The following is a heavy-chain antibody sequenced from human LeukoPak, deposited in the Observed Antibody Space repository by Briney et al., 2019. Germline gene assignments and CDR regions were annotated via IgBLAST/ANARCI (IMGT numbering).Heavy chain of an antibody. Sequence: GGSLRLSCAASGFTFTTHWMSWVRQAPGKGLEWVANIRQDGSDKHYLESVKGRFTISRDNAKNSLYLQMNSLRAEDTAVYYCATYSSLNRREFQYWGQGTLLTVSS. CDR2: IRQDGSDK. J-gene: IGHJ1*01. CDR3: ATYSSLNRREFQY. V-gene: IGHV3-7*01. CDR1: GFTFTTHW. D-gene: IGHD3-22*01.